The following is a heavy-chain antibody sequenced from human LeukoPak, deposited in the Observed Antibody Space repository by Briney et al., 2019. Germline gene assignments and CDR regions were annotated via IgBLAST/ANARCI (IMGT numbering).Heavy chain of an antibody. V-gene: IGHV4-39*07. Sequence: PSETLSLTCTVSGGSISSSSHYWGWIRQPPGKGLEWIGSIYYSGSTYYNPSLKSRVTISVDTSKNQFSLKLSSVTAADTAVYYCARGLDRGSYRLQRGDFDYWGQGTLVTVSS. CDR2: IYYSGST. CDR3: ARGLDRGSYRLQRGDFDY. CDR1: GGSISSSSHY. D-gene: IGHD1-26*01. J-gene: IGHJ4*02.